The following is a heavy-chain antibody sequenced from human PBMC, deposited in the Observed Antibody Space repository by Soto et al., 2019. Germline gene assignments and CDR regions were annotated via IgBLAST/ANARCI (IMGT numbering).Heavy chain of an antibody. Sequence: GGSLRLSCAASGFTFSSYAMSWVRQAPGKGLEWVSAISGSGGSTYYADSVKGRFTISRDNSKNTLYLQMNSLRAEDTAVYYCAKVGADLRFGEAHDAFDIWGQGTMVTVSS. CDR1: GFTFSSYA. CDR3: AKVGADLRFGEAHDAFDI. CDR2: ISGSGGST. J-gene: IGHJ3*02. V-gene: IGHV3-23*01. D-gene: IGHD3-10*01.